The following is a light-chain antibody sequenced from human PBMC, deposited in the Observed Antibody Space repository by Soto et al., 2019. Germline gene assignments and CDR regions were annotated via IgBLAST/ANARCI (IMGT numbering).Light chain of an antibody. V-gene: IGKV1-33*01. CDR3: QQYDNLLPIT. J-gene: IGKJ5*01. CDR1: QDISMN. CDR2: DAS. Sequence: IQMTQSPSSLSASVGDRVTITCQASQDISMNLNWYQQKPGKAPKLLIYDASSLQTGVPSRFSGSGSATHCTFTISSLQPEDVATYYCQQYDNLLPITFGQGTRLEIK.